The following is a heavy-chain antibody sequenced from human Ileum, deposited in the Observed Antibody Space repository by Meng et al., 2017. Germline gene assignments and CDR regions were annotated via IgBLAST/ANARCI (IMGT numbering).Heavy chain of an antibody. CDR2: TYYRSRWYN. V-gene: IGHV6-1*01. D-gene: IGHD7-27*01. Sequence: HVQLQQSGPGLVKPSQTPSLTCAISGDSVSSYTGALNWIRQSPSRGLEWLGRTYYRSRWYNNYAVSVKSRITINPDTSKNQFSLQLNSVTPDDTAVYYCAGKDWGEGLDFWDQGTLVTVSS. CDR3: AGKDWGEGLDF. J-gene: IGHJ4*02. CDR1: GDSVSSYTGA.